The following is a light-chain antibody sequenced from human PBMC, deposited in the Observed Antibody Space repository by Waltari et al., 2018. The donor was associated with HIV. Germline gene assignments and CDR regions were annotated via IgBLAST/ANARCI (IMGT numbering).Light chain of an antibody. Sequence: QSVLTQPPSVSGAPGQRVTISCTGSSSNTGAGYDVPWYQQLPGTAPRLLSYDNTSRPSGVPDRFSGSKSGTSASLAIAGLQDEDEAVYYCQSYDRSLSVWVFGGGTKVTVL. V-gene: IGLV1-40*01. CDR2: DNT. CDR1: SSNTGAGYD. J-gene: IGLJ3*02. CDR3: QSYDRSLSVWV.